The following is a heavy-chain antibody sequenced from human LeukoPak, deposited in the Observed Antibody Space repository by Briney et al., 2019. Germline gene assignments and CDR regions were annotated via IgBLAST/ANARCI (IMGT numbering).Heavy chain of an antibody. V-gene: IGHV3-21*01. D-gene: IGHD2-15*01. J-gene: IGHJ4*02. Sequence: GGSLRLSCAASGFTFSSYSMNWVRQAPGKGLEWVSSISSSSSYIYYADSVKGRFTISRDNAKNSLYLQMNSLRAEDTAVYYCARVVVAATQNYWGQGTLVTDSA. CDR2: ISSSSSYI. CDR1: GFTFSSYS. CDR3: ARVVVAATQNY.